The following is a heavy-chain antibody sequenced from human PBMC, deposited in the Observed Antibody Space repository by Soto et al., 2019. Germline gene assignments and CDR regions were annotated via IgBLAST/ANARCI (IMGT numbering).Heavy chain of an antibody. CDR3: ARGPRGIAARRDLDY. CDR2: INPNSGGT. D-gene: IGHD6-6*01. Sequence: RASVKVSCKASGYTFTGYYMHWVRQAPGQGLEWMGWINPNSGGTNYAQKFQGWVTMTRDTSISTAYMELSRLRSDDTAVYYCARGPRGIAARRDLDYWGQGTLVTVSS. J-gene: IGHJ4*02. V-gene: IGHV1-2*04. CDR1: GYTFTGYY.